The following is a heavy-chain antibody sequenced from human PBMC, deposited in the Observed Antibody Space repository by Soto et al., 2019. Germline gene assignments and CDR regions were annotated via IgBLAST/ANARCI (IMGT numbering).Heavy chain of an antibody. Sequence: QVQLVESGGGVVHPGRSLRLSCAASGFTFSSYAMHWVRQAPGKWLEWVAVISYDGSNKFYADSVKCRFTISRDNSKNTLYLQMNSLRDEDTAVFYCERDEGYSSDWGFDYWGQGTLVTVSS. CDR3: ERDEGYSSDWGFDY. CDR2: ISYDGSNK. CDR1: GFTFSSYA. V-gene: IGHV3-30-3*01. J-gene: IGHJ4*02. D-gene: IGHD6-19*01.